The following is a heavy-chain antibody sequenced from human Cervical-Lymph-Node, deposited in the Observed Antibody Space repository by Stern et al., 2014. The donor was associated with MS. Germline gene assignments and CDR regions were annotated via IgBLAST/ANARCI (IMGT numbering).Heavy chain of an antibody. J-gene: IGHJ6*02. Sequence: VQLVQSGGDVVQPGRSLRLSCAASRFSISDYAMHWVRQAPGKGLEWVATISYDGSSKRYADSVKGRFTISRDNLKNTVYVQMNSLRAEDTAVYYCTREDCSGGSCCGMDVWGQGTTVTVSS. CDR2: ISYDGSSK. V-gene: IGHV3-30-3*01. CDR3: TREDCSGGSCCGMDV. CDR1: RFSISDYA. D-gene: IGHD2-15*01.